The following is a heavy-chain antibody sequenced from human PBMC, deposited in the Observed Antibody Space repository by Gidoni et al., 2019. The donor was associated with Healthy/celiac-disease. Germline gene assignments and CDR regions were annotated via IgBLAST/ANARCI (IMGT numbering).Heavy chain of an antibody. CDR1: GFPFSSYA. CDR3: ARGTVRRGYQSFFLDY. J-gene: IGHJ4*02. V-gene: IGHV3-30-3*01. Sequence: QVQLVESGGGVVQPGRSLRLSCAASGFPFSSYAMHWVRQAPGKGLEWVAVISYDGSNKYYADSVKGRFTISRDNSKNTLYLQMNSLRAEDTAVYYCARGTVRRGYQSFFLDYWGQGTLVTVSS. D-gene: IGHD3-3*01. CDR2: ISYDGSNK.